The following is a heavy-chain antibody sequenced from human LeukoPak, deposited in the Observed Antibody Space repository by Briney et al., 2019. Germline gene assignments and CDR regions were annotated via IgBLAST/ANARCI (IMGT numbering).Heavy chain of an antibody. V-gene: IGHV3-49*04. CDR3: TRNLGDYYDSSGYYSVYFDY. CDR1: GFTFGDYA. CDR2: IRSKAYGGTT. Sequence: GGSLRLSCTASGFTFGDYAMSWVRQAPGKWLEWVGFIRSKAYGGTTEYAASVKGRFTISRDDSKGIAYLQMNSLKTEDTAVYYCTRNLGDYYDSSGYYSVYFDYWGQGTLVTVSS. J-gene: IGHJ4*02. D-gene: IGHD3-22*01.